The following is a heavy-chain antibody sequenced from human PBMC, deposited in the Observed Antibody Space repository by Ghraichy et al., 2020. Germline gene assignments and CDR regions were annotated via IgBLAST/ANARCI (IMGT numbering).Heavy chain of an antibody. D-gene: IGHD6-25*01. CDR3: ARVTNSGWLDS. CDR1: GGSVISGSYY. Sequence: SETLSLTCTVSGGSVISGSYYWSWIRQPAGKGLEWIGRIYTSGSTNYSPTLKSRVTISVDTSKNQFYLKLTSLTAADPAVYYCARVTNSGWLDSWGQGTLVTVSS. V-gene: IGHV4-61*02. J-gene: IGHJ4*02. CDR2: IYTSGST.